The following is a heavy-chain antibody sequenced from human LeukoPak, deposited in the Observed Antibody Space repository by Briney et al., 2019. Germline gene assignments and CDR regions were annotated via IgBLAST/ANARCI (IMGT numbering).Heavy chain of an antibody. V-gene: IGHV3-21*04. CDR3: AKATRDSSLHHFDY. CDR1: RFTFSSYS. D-gene: IGHD6-6*01. CDR2: ISSSGSYI. J-gene: IGHJ4*02. Sequence: GGSLRLSCAASRFTFSSYSMNWVRQAPGKGLEWVSSISSSGSYIYYADSVKGRFTISRDNSKNTLYLQMNSLRAEDTAVYYCAKATRDSSLHHFDYWGQGTLVTVSS.